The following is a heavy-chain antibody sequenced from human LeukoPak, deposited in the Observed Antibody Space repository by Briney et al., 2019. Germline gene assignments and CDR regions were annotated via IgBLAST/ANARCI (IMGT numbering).Heavy chain of an antibody. CDR2: IRSKSNSYAT. CDR3: TGSSKRYCSGEKCHSDYYYYGMDI. CDR1: GVSFSGSA. V-gene: IGHV3-73*01. J-gene: IGHJ6*04. Sequence: PGGSLRLSCAASGVSFSGSAMHWVRQASGKGLEWLGRIRSKSNSYATAYAASVNGRFTISRDDSKSTAYLQMDSLRAEDTAVYYCTGSSKRYCSGEKCHSDYYYYGMDIWGKGTTVTVSS. D-gene: IGHD2-15*01.